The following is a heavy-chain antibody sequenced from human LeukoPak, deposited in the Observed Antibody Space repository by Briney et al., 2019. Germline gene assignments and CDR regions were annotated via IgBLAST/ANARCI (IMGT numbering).Heavy chain of an antibody. CDR1: GFTFNAYS. D-gene: IGHD5-12*01. CDR2: ITSSGSYI. V-gene: IGHV3-21*01. Sequence: GGSLRLSCAASGFTFNAYSMNWVRQAPGQGLEWVSSITSSGSYIYYRDSLKGRFTISRDNAKNSLYLQLNSLRDDDTAVYYCARGTDSGYDSTGSFDYWGQGTLVTVSS. CDR3: ARGTDSGYDSTGSFDY. J-gene: IGHJ4*02.